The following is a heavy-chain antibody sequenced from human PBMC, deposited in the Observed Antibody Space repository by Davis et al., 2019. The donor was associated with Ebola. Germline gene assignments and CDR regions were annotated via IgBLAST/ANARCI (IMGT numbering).Heavy chain of an antibody. Sequence: GESLKISCAASGFSFSRNWMQWVRQAPGTGLVWVSRSNSDESITSYADSVKGRFTISRDNAKNTLYLQMNSLRAEDTAVYYCARTNVQLEPYDAFDIWGQGTMVTVSS. V-gene: IGHV3-74*01. CDR3: ARTNVQLEPYDAFDI. J-gene: IGHJ3*02. CDR2: SNSDESIT. CDR1: GFSFSRNW. D-gene: IGHD1-1*01.